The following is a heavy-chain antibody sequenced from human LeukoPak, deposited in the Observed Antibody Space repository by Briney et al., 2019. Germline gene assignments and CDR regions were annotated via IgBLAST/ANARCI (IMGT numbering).Heavy chain of an antibody. CDR1: GFTFDDYA. CDR3: AKAVVPAAMGFDY. V-gene: IGHV3-9*01. D-gene: IGHD2-2*01. J-gene: IGHJ4*02. Sequence: GGSLRLSCAASGFTFDDYAMHWVRQAPGKGLEWVSGISWNSGSIGYADSVKGRFTISRDNAKNSLYLQMNSLRAEDTAVYYCAKAVVPAAMGFDYWGQGTLVTVSS. CDR2: ISWNSGSI.